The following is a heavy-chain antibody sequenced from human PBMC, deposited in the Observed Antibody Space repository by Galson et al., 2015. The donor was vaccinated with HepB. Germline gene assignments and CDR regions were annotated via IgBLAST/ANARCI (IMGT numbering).Heavy chain of an antibody. CDR3: AKDRFYYHQWLGPADY. J-gene: IGHJ4*02. V-gene: IGHV3-30*18. Sequence: SLRLSCAASGFTFSSYGMHWVRQAPGKGLEWVAVISYDGSNKYYADSVKGRFTISRDNSKNTLYLQMNSLRAEDTAVYYCAKDRFYYHQWLGPADYWGQGTLVTVSS. CDR1: GFTFSSYG. D-gene: IGHD6-19*01. CDR2: ISYDGSNK.